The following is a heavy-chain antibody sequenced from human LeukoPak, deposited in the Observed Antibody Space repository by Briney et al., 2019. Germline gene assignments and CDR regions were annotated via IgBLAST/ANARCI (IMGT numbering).Heavy chain of an antibody. CDR3: ARVEERLFDGAFDI. D-gene: IGHD3-22*01. CDR1: GGSISSYY. J-gene: IGHJ3*02. Sequence: SETLSLTCTVSGGSISSYYWSWIRQPAGKGLEWIERIYTSGSTNYNPSLKSRVTMPVDTSKNQFSLKLSSVTAADTAVYYCARVEERLFDGAFDIWGQGTMVTVSS. V-gene: IGHV4-4*07. CDR2: IYTSGST.